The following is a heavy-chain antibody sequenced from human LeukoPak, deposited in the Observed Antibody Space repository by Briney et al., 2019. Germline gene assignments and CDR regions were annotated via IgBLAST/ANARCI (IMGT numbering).Heavy chain of an antibody. D-gene: IGHD2-21*02. CDR3: ARHSSMTHTGVDY. CDR2: IYYSGRN. CDR1: GGSITGSTYY. Sequence: PSETLSLTCSVSGGSITGSTYYWGWIRQPPGKGLEWIGSIYYSGRNYYNPSLQSRVNISVDTSTNQFSLNVSSVTAADSGIYYCARHSSMTHTGVDYWGQGTLVTVSS. J-gene: IGHJ4*02. V-gene: IGHV4-39*01.